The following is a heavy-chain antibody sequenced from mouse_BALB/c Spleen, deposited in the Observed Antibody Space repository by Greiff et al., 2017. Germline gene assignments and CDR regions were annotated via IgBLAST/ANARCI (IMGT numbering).Heavy chain of an antibody. J-gene: IGHJ1*01. Sequence: QVQLQQSGPELVKPGASVRISCKASGYTFTSYYIHWVKQRPGQGLEWIGWIYPGNVNTKYNEKFKGKATLTADKSSSTAYMQLSSLTSEDSAVYFCARSGVTSWYFDVWGAGTTVTVSS. D-gene: IGHD2-3*01. CDR1: GYTFTSYY. V-gene: IGHV1S56*01. CDR3: ARSGVTSWYFDV. CDR2: IYPGNVNT.